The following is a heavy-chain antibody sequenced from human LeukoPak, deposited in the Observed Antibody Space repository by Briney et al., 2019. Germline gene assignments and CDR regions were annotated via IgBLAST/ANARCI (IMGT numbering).Heavy chain of an antibody. V-gene: IGHV3-23*01. CDR3: AKSTYWSNPYYFDY. D-gene: IGHD2-2*01. CDR2: ISGSGGST. J-gene: IGHJ4*02. CDR1: GFTFSSYA. Sequence: SGGSLRLSCAASGFTFSSYAMSWVRQAPGKGLEWVLAISGSGGSTYYADSVKGRFTISRDNSKNTLYLQMNSLRAEDTAVYYCAKSTYWSNPYYFDYWGQGTLVTVSS.